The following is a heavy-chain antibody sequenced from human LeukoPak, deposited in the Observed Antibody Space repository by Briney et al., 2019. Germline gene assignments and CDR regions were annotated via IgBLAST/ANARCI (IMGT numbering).Heavy chain of an antibody. Sequence: SVKVSCKASGGTFSSYAISWVRQAPGQGLEWMGRIIPIFGTANYAQKFQGRVTITTDESTSTAYMELSSLRSEDTAVYYCATSRDGYKFGKWTLIDYWGQGTLVTVSS. D-gene: IGHD5-24*01. J-gene: IGHJ4*02. CDR2: IIPIFGTA. V-gene: IGHV1-69*05. CDR1: GGTFSSYA. CDR3: ATSRDGYKFGKWTLIDY.